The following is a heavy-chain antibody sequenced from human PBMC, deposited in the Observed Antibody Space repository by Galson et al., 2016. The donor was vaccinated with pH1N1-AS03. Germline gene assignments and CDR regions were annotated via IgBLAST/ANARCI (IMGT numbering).Heavy chain of an antibody. J-gene: IGHJ4*02. CDR1: GFSLSTGGVH. V-gene: IGHV2-5*02. CDR2: IFWDGDT. D-gene: IGHD2-8*01. Sequence: PALVKPTQTLTLTCTFSGFSLSTGGVHVAWIRQPPGKALEWLALIFWDGDTRYNPSLGNKLTITKNTSKNQVVLTMTNMDPVDTATYYCARSTQVNEGLDCWGQGTLVTVSS. CDR3: ARSTQVNEGLDC.